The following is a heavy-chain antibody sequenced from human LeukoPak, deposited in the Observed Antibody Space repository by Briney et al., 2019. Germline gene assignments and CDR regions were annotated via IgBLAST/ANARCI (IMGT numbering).Heavy chain of an antibody. V-gene: IGHV3-30*18. Sequence: GRSLRLSCAASGFTFSSYGMHWVRQAPGKGLEWVAVISYDGSNKYYADSVKGRFTISRDNSKNTLYLQMNSLRAEDTAVYYCANENYDYVWGSYQLDYWGQGTLVTVSS. J-gene: IGHJ4*02. CDR2: ISYDGSNK. D-gene: IGHD3-16*02. CDR3: ANENYDYVWGSYQLDY. CDR1: GFTFSSYG.